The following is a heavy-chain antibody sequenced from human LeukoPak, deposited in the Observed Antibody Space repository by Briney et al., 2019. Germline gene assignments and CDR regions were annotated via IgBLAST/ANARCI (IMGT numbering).Heavy chain of an antibody. Sequence: GESLKISCAASAFTFSSYGMHWVRQAPGKGLEWVAVIWYDGSNKYYADSVKGRFTISRDNSKNTLYLQMNSLRAEDTAVYYCAREYDSSGQLPDYWGQGTLVTVSS. CDR1: AFTFSSYG. CDR3: AREYDSSGQLPDY. J-gene: IGHJ4*02. V-gene: IGHV3-33*08. CDR2: IWYDGSNK. D-gene: IGHD3-22*01.